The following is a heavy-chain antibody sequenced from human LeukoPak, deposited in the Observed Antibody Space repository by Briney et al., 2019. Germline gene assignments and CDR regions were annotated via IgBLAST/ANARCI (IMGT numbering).Heavy chain of an antibody. CDR1: GLTFSSYA. CDR3: AKETRDWGPLDH. D-gene: IGHD3/OR15-3a*01. CDR2: ISGSGSIT. J-gene: IGHJ5*02. V-gene: IGHV3-23*01. Sequence: GGSLRLSCAASGLTFSSYAMSWVRQAPGKGLEWVSSISGSGSITSYADSVKGRFTISRDNSKNTLYLQMNSLRAEDTAVYYCAKETRDWGPLDHWGQGTLVTVSS.